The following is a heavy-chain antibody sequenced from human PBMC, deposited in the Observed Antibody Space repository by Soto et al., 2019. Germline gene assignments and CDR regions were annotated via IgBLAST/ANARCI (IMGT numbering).Heavy chain of an antibody. CDR2: IIPIFGKT. CDR1: GGTFSYYA. J-gene: IGHJ6*02. D-gene: IGHD2-2*01. V-gene: IGHV1-69*01. Sequence: QVQLVQSGAEVKKPGASVKVSCKASGGTFSYYAISWVRQAPGQGLDWMGGIIPIFGKTLYAQKIEGRITITADESTSTAYMELSGWRYGDPAVYFCATIILRDIAMLPAGLLPPKNYYFGMEVWRQGPRVTVSS. CDR3: ATIILRDIAMLPAGLLPPKNYYFGMEV.